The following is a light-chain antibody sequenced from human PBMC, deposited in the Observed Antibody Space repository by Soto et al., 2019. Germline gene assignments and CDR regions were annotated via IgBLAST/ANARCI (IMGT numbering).Light chain of an antibody. Sequence: EIELTQSPGTLSLSPGERATLSCSASQTVSGSYLAWYQQRPGQAPRLLIYGASSRATGIPDRFSGSGSGTDYTLTLSRLEPEDFAVYYCQEYATSRYTFGQGTKLEIK. V-gene: IGKV3-20*01. CDR1: QTVSGSY. CDR2: GAS. J-gene: IGKJ2*01. CDR3: QEYATSRYT.